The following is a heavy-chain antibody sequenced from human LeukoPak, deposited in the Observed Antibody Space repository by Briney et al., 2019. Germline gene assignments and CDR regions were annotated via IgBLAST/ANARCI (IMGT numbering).Heavy chain of an antibody. Sequence: PSETLSLTCAVSGGSINSSNWWSWVRQPPGKGLEWIGEIYHSGSTNYNPSLKSRVTISVDTSKNQFSLKLSSVTAADTAVYYCARGVVIAPQTFDYWGQGTLVTVSS. D-gene: IGHD2-21*01. J-gene: IGHJ4*02. CDR3: ARGVVIAPQTFDY. CDR1: GGSINSSNW. V-gene: IGHV4-4*02. CDR2: IYHSGST.